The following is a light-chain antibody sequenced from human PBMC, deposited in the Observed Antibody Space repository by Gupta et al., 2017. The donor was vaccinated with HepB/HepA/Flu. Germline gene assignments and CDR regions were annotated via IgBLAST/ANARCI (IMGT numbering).Light chain of an antibody. CDR2: DAS. V-gene: IGKV3-15*01. CDR1: QSVSSN. Sequence: EIVMTPSPATMSVYTGERATLSCRASQSVSSNLPWYQQKPGQAPRLLIYDASTRATGIPARFSGSGSGTEFTLTISSLQSEDFAVYYCHQYNNWPPTYTFGQGTKLGIK. J-gene: IGKJ2*01. CDR3: HQYNNWPPTYT.